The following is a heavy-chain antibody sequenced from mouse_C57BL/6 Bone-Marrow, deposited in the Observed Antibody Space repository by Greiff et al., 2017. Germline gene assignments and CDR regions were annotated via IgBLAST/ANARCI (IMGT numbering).Heavy chain of an antibody. J-gene: IGHJ4*01. D-gene: IGHD2-3*01. CDR2: ISSGGSYT. CDR1: GFTFSSYG. CDR3: ATPRWAMDY. V-gene: IGHV5-6*02. Sequence: EVKLVESGGDLVKPGGSLKLSCAASGFTFSSYGMSWVRQTPDKRLEWVATISSGGSYTYYPDSVKGRFTISRDNAKNTLYLQMSSLKSADTAMDYCATPRWAMDYWGQGTSVTVSS.